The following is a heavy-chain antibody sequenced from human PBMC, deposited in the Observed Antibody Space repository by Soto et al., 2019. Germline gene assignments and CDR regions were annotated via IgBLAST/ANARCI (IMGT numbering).Heavy chain of an antibody. D-gene: IGHD3-22*01. V-gene: IGHV3-33*01. CDR2: IWYDGSRK. CDR1: GFTFSSYA. CDR3: ARGIHYYESHGYGPGAY. J-gene: IGHJ4*02. Sequence: QVQLVESGGGVVQPGGSLRLSCAASGFTFSSYAMHWVRQAPGKGLEWMAVIWYDGSRKHYADSLKGRFTISRDNPKNTLYVEMNSLRVEDTAVYYCARGIHYYESHGYGPGAYWGQGTLVSVSS.